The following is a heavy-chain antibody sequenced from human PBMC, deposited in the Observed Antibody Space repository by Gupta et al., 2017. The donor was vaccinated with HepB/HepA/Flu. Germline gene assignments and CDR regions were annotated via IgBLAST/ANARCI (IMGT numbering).Heavy chain of an antibody. CDR2: ISSSGSTI. D-gene: IGHD6-25*01. Sequence: QVQLVESGGGLVKPGGSLRRSCAASGFTFSDYYMSWIRQAPGKGLEWVSYISSSGSTIYYADSVKGRFTISRDNAKNSLYLQMNSLRAEDTAVYYCARDRYSSDYYYYGMDVWGQGTTVTVSS. V-gene: IGHV3-11*01. CDR3: ARDRYSSDYYYYGMDV. J-gene: IGHJ6*02. CDR1: GFTFSDYY.